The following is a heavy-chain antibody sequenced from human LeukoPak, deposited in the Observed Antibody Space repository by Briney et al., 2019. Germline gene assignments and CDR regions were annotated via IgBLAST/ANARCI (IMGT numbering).Heavy chain of an antibody. CDR3: ARERTTIVSGTTIGAH. D-gene: IGHD2/OR15-2a*01. V-gene: IGHV3-20*04. Sequence: GGSLRLSCAASGFTFDDYGMSWVRQAPGKGLEWVSNLNWNGGRTGYADSVKGRFTISRDNAKNSLYLQMNSLKADDTAVYYCARERTTIVSGTTIGAHWGQGTLVTVSS. J-gene: IGHJ4*02. CDR2: LNWNGGRT. CDR1: GFTFDDYG.